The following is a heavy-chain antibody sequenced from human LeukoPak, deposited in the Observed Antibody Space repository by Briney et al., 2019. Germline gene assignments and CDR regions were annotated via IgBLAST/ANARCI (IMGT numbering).Heavy chain of an antibody. CDR3: ARDSLNWGNP. V-gene: IGHV3-21*01. Sequence: GGSLRLSCAGSGFTFSSYSMNWVRQAPGKGLEWVSSISSSASYIYHADSVKGQFTISRDNAKNSLYLQMNSLRAEDTAVYYCARDSLNWGNPWGQGTLVTVSS. J-gene: IGHJ5*02. CDR1: GFTFSSYS. CDR2: ISSSASYI. D-gene: IGHD7-27*01.